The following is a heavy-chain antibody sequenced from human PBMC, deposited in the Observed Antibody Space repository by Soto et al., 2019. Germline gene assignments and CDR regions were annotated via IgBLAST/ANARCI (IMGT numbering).Heavy chain of an antibody. V-gene: IGHV4-59*01. CDR1: GGSISSYY. CDR3: ARGKGSSWNFDY. Sequence: QVQLQESGPGLVKPSETLSLTCTVSGGSISSYYWSWIRQPPGKGLEWIGYIYYSGSTNYNPSLRRRVTISVDTSKNQFSLKLSSVTAADTAVYYCARGKGSSWNFDYWGQGTLVTVSS. J-gene: IGHJ4*02. CDR2: IYYSGST. D-gene: IGHD6-13*01.